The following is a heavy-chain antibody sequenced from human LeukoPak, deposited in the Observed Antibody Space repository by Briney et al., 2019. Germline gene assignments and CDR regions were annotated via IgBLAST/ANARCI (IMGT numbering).Heavy chain of an antibody. V-gene: IGHV4-59*01. J-gene: IGHJ4*02. CDR3: ARSHSVWTSFDY. D-gene: IGHD3/OR15-3a*01. Sequence: SETLSLTCTVSGGSISSYYWSWIRQPPGKGLEWIGYIYYRGSTNYNPSLKSRVTISVDTSKNQFSLKVSSVTAADTAVYYCARSHSVWTSFDYWGQGTLVTVSS. CDR1: GGSISSYY. CDR2: IYYRGST.